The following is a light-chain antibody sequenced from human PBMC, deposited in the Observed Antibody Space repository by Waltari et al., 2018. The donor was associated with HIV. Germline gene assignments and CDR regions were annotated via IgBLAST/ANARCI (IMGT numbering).Light chain of an antibody. Sequence: QSALTQPPSASGSPGQSVTMSCTGTSSDIGGYNYVSWYQQNPGKAPKLIMTEVTKGPSGVPDRFSGSKAGNTASLTVSGLQAEDEAHYYCSSYAPTNKFYVLFGGGTTLTVL. J-gene: IGLJ2*01. CDR2: EVT. CDR1: SSDIGGYNY. V-gene: IGLV2-8*01. CDR3: SSYAPTNKFYVL.